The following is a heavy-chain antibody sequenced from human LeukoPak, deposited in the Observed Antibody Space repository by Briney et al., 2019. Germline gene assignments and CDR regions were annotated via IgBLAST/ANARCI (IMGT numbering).Heavy chain of an antibody. Sequence: SETLSLTCTVSGGSISSSSYYWGWIRQPPGKGLEWIGSIYYSGSTYYNPSLKSRVTISVDTSKNQFSLKPSSVTAADTAVYYCSRGYSSGWHTSPDYWGQGTLVTVSS. CDR2: IYYSGST. V-gene: IGHV4-39*01. CDR3: SRGYSSGWHTSPDY. D-gene: IGHD6-19*01. J-gene: IGHJ4*02. CDR1: GGSISSSSYY.